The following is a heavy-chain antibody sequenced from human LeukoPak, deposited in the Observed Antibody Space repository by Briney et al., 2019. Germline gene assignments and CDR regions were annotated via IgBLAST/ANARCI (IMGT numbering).Heavy chain of an antibody. CDR1: GYSISSGYY. J-gene: IGHJ4*02. Sequence: SETLSLTCTVSGYSISSGYYWGWIRQPPGKGLEWIGSIYHSGSTYYNPSLKSRVTISVDTSKNQFSLKLSSVTAADTAVYYCASYSRGHYFDYWGQGTLVTVSS. CDR3: ASYSRGHYFDY. CDR2: IYHSGST. V-gene: IGHV4-38-2*02. D-gene: IGHD4-11*01.